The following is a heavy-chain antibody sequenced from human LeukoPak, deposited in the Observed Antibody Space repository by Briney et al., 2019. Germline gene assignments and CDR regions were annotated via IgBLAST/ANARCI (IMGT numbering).Heavy chain of an antibody. Sequence: NPSETLSLTCTVSGGSISSYYWSWIRQPPGKGLEWIGYIYYSGSTNYNPSLKSRVTISVDTSKNQFSLKLSSVTAADTAVYYCARHTLNDYVWGSYRSNGAFDIWGQGTMVTVSS. CDR1: GGSISSYY. D-gene: IGHD3-16*02. V-gene: IGHV4-59*08. J-gene: IGHJ3*02. CDR3: ARHTLNDYVWGSYRSNGAFDI. CDR2: IYYSGST.